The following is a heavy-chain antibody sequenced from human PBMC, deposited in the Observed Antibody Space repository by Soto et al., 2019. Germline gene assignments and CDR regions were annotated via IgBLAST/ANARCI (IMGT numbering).Heavy chain of an antibody. V-gene: IGHV1-2*02. D-gene: IGHD6-13*01. CDR1: GYTFIGYY. J-gene: IGHJ4*02. CDR2: VNPHTGGT. Sequence: QVQLVQSGAEVKKPGASVKVSCKTSGYTFIGYYLNWVRQAPGQGLEWMGWVNPHTGGTHYAQKFDGRVTMNRNTSTFTAYMELSGLKFDDTATYFCARVMAYEQQLVPFDYWGQGTLVTVSS. CDR3: ARVMAYEQQLVPFDY.